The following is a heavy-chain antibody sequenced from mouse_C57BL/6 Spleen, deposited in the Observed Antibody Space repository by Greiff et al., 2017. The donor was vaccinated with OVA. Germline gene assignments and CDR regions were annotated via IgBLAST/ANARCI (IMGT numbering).Heavy chain of an antibody. CDR2: IYPGDGDT. V-gene: IGHV1-82*01. D-gene: IGHD2-4*01. J-gene: IGHJ4*01. CDR3: ARGDDYPYYAMDY. Sequence: VKLQQSGPELVKPGASVKISCKASGYAFSSSWMNWVKQRPGKGLEWIGRIYPGDGDTNYNGKFKGKATLTADKSSSTAYMQLSSLTSEDSAVYFCARGDDYPYYAMDYWGQGTSVTVSS. CDR1: GYAFSSSW.